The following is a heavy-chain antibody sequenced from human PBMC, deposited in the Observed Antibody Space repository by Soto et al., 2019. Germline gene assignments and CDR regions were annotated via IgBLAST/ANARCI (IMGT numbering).Heavy chain of an antibody. CDR2: IYYSGST. CDR1: GGSISSGGYY. Sequence: SETLSLTCTVSGGSISSGGYYWSCIRQHPGKGLEWIGYIYYSGSTYYNPSLKSRVTISVDTSKNQFSLKLSSVTAADTAVYYCARDGVGVRGVIGNWFDPWGQGTLVTVS. V-gene: IGHV4-31*03. D-gene: IGHD3-10*01. CDR3: ARDGVGVRGVIGNWFDP. J-gene: IGHJ5*02.